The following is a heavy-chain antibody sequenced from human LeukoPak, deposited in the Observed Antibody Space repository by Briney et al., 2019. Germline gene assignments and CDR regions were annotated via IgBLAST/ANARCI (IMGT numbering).Heavy chain of an antibody. CDR2: ISSSSSYI. CDR1: GFTFSSYA. V-gene: IGHV3-21*01. CDR3: ARDRVVRTASFFDY. Sequence: GGSLRLSCAASGFTFSSYAMSWVRQAPGKGLEWVSSISSSSSYIYYADSVKGRFTISRDDAKNSLYLQMNSLRAEDTAVYYCARDRVVRTASFFDYWGQGTLVTVSS. D-gene: IGHD2/OR15-2a*01. J-gene: IGHJ4*02.